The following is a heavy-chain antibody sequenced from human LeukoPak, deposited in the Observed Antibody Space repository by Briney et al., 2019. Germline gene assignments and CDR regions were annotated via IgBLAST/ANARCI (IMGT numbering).Heavy chain of an antibody. D-gene: IGHD3-3*02. J-gene: IGHJ4*02. CDR1: GFTFDDYG. CDR2: ISGSGDKI. V-gene: IGHV3-23*01. Sequence: GGSLRLSCAASGFTFDDYGMSWVRHAPGKGLEWVSGISGSGDKIYYADSVKGRFTISRDNSKNTLYLQMNSLRVDDTAVYYCAKGRISPDYWGQGTLVTVSS. CDR3: AKGRISPDY.